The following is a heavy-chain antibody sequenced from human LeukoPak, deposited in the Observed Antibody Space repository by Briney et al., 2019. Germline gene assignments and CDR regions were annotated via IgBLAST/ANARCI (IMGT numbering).Heavy chain of an antibody. CDR2: ISGSGGST. J-gene: IGHJ4*02. V-gene: IGHV3-23*01. D-gene: IGHD6-19*01. CDR3: AKRDSGGSSGLDF. Sequence: GGSLRLSCVASGFTFSSYAMSWVRQAPGKGLEWVSAISGSGGSTYYADSVKGRFTISRDNSKNTLYLQMNSLRAEDTAVYYCAKRDSGGSSGLDFWGQGTLVTVSS. CDR1: GFTFSSYA.